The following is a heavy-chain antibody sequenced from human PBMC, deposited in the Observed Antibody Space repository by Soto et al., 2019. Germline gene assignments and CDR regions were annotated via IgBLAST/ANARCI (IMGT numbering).Heavy chain of an antibody. CDR1: GGSFSGYY. V-gene: IGHV4-34*01. CDR3: ATGAGNYYMDV. D-gene: IGHD3-10*01. CDR2: INHSGST. Sequence: PSETLSLTCAVYGGSFSGYYWSWIRQPPGKGLEWIGEINHSGSTNYNPSLKSRVTISVDTSKNQFSLKLSSVTAADTAVYYCATGAGNYYMDVLGKGTTVTVSS. J-gene: IGHJ6*03.